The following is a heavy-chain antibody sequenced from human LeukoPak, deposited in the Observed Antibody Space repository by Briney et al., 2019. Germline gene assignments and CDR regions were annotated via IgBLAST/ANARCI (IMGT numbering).Heavy chain of an antibody. V-gene: IGHV1-3*01. CDR3: AREGDIVVVPAAQGDAFDI. Sequence: ASVKVSCKASGYTFTSYAMHWVRQAPGQRLEWMGWINAGNGNTKYSQKFQGRVTITRDTSASTAYMELSSLRSEDTAVYYCAREGDIVVVPAAQGDAFDIWGQGTMVTVSS. D-gene: IGHD2-2*01. CDR2: INAGNGNT. J-gene: IGHJ3*02. CDR1: GYTFTSYA.